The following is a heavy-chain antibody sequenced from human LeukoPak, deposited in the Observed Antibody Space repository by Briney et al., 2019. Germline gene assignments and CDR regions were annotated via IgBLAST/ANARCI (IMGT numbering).Heavy chain of an antibody. CDR2: MNPNSGNT. D-gene: IGHD5-18*01. J-gene: IGHJ4*02. CDR1: GYTFTSYD. V-gene: IGHV1-8*01. CDR3: AYGGYSYGEFDY. Sequence: ASVKVSCKASGYTFTSYDINWVRQATGQGLGWMGWMNPNSGNTGYAQKFQGRVTMTRNTSISTAYMELSSLRSEDTAVYYCAYGGYSYGEFDYWGQGTLVTVSS.